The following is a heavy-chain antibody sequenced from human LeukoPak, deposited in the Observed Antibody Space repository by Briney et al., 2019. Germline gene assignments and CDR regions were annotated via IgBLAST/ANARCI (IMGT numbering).Heavy chain of an antibody. D-gene: IGHD3-22*01. CDR1: GYTFTAYY. J-gene: IGHJ4*02. Sequence: ASVKVSCKASGYTFTAYYMHWVRQAPGQGLEWMGIINPSGGITGYAQNFQGRVTMARDTSTSTVYMELSSLGSEDTAVYYCARGYYYDSGAGPSEYWGQGTLVTVSS. V-gene: IGHV1-46*01. CDR2: INPSGGIT. CDR3: ARGYYYDSGAGPSEY.